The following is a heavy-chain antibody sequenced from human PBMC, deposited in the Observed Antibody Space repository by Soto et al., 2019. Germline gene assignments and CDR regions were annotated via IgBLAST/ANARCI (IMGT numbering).Heavy chain of an antibody. CDR3: ARDHYYDSSGYLWFDP. V-gene: IGHV1-69*13. J-gene: IGHJ5*02. Sequence: SVKVSCKASGGTFSSCAISWVRQAPGQGLEWMGGIIPIFGTANYAQKFQGRVTITADESTSTAYMELSSLRSEDTAVYYCARDHYYDSSGYLWFDPWGQGTLVTVSS. CDR1: GGTFSSCA. CDR2: IIPIFGTA. D-gene: IGHD3-22*01.